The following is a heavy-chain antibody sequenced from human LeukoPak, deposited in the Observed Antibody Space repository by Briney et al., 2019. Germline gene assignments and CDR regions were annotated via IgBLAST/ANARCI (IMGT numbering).Heavy chain of an antibody. D-gene: IGHD3-22*01. CDR3: ARERDYDSSGYYYSWFDP. CDR2: IYTSGST. J-gene: IGHJ5*02. Sequence: ASQTLSLTCTVSGGSISSGSYYWSWIRQPAGKGLEWIGRIYTSGSTNYNPSLKSRVTISVDTSKNQFSLKLSSVTAADTAVYYCARERDYDSSGYYYSWFDPRGQGTLVTVSS. V-gene: IGHV4-61*02. CDR1: GGSISSGSYY.